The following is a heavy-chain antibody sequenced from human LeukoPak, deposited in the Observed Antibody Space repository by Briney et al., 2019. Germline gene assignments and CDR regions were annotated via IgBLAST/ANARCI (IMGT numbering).Heavy chain of an antibody. CDR1: GFTFSSYE. CDR2: ISNSGNTI. CDR3: ARAWGGKGWFDP. V-gene: IGHV3-48*03. J-gene: IGHJ5*02. D-gene: IGHD4-23*01. Sequence: PGGSLRLSCAASGFTFSSYEMNWVRQAPGKGLEWISYISNSGNTIYYADSVKGRFTISRDNAKNSLYLQMNSLRAEDTAVYYCARAWGGKGWFDPWGQGTLVTVSS.